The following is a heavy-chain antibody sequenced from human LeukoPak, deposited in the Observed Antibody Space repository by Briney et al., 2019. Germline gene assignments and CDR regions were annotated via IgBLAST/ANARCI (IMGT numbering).Heavy chain of an antibody. Sequence: SETLSLTCTVSGGSISSGGYYWSWIRQHPGKGLEWIGYIYYSGSTYYNPSLKSRVTISVDTSKNQFSLKLSSVTAADTAVYYCARFYSGPSGWFVLWFFDLWGRGTPVTVSS. J-gene: IGHJ2*01. CDR2: IYYSGST. CDR1: GGSISSGGYY. V-gene: IGHV4-31*03. CDR3: ARFYSGPSGWFVLWFFDL. D-gene: IGHD6-19*01.